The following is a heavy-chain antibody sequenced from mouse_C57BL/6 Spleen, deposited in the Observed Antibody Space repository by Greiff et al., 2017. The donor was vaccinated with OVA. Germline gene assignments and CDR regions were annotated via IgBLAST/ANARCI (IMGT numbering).Heavy chain of an antibody. CDR3: ARRGAPYYFDY. V-gene: IGHV1-78*01. Sequence: QVQLQESDAELVKPGASVKISCKVSGYTFTDHTIHWMKQRPEQGLEWIGYIYPRDGSTKYNENFKGKATLTADKSSSTAYMQLKSLTSEDSAVYFCARRGAPYYFDYWGKGTTLTVSS. J-gene: IGHJ2*01. CDR2: IYPRDGST. CDR1: GYTFTDHT.